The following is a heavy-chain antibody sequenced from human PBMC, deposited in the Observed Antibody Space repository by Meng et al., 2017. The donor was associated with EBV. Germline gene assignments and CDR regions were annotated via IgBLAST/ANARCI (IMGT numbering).Heavy chain of an antibody. CDR2: IHYSGST. V-gene: IGHV4-59*08. CDR1: GDSISDYY. CDR3: ARVNSDCGGVMCYKGWFDP. D-gene: IGHD2-21*01. Sequence: VQLEVSGPGLVQPSETPSLTCTVSGDSISDYYWSWIRQPPGKGLEWIGYIHYSGSTYYNPSLKSRITKSVDMSRNQFSLRLTSVTSADMAVYYCARVNSDCGGVMCYKGWFDPWGQGTLVTVSS. J-gene: IGHJ5*02.